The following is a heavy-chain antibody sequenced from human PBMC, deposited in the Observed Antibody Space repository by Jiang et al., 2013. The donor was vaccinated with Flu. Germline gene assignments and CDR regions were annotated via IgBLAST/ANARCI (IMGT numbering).Heavy chain of an antibody. Sequence: TCTVSGDSISSFYWNWIRQSPGKGLEWIGYVYYTGVTNYSPSLKSRVTISLDTSKNQFSLKLSSVTTADTAVYYCARGVFDYWGQGTGSPS. CDR2: VYYTGVT. V-gene: IGHV4-59*01. D-gene: IGHD6-6*01. J-gene: IGHJ4*02. CDR1: GDSISSFY. CDR3: ARGVFDY.